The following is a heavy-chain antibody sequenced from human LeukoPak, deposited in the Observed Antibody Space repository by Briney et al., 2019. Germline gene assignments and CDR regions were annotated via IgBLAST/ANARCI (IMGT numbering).Heavy chain of an antibody. CDR3: ERASNHIRGYVFSH. V-gene: IGHV3-30*17. CDR2: ISYDGSNK. Sequence: QSGGSLRLSCAASGFTFSSYAMHWVRQAPGKGLEWVAVISYDGSNKYYADSVKGRIAISRDNSKNTLYLQMNSLRAEDTAVYYCERASNHIRGYVFSHWGQGTLVSVSS. J-gene: IGHJ4*02. D-gene: IGHD5-18*01. CDR1: GFTFSSYA.